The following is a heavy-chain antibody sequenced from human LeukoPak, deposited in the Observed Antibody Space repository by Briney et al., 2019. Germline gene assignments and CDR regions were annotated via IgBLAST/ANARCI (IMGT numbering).Heavy chain of an antibody. V-gene: IGHV1-69*13. Sequence: ASVKGSCKASGGTFSSYAISWVRQAPGQGLEWMGGIIPIFGTANYAQKFQGRVTITADESTSTAYMELSSLRSEDTAVYYCARGRKEGYCSGGSCVPYWGQGTLVTVSS. CDR3: ARGRKEGYCSGGSCVPY. J-gene: IGHJ4*02. CDR1: GGTFSSYA. CDR2: IIPIFGTA. D-gene: IGHD2-15*01.